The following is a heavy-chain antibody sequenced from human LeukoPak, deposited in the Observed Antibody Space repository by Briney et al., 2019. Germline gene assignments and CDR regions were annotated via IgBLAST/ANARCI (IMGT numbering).Heavy chain of an antibody. CDR2: IIPIFGTA. Sequence: SVKVSCKASGGTFSSYAISWVRQAPGQGLEWMGGIIPIFGTANYAQKFQGRVTITTDESTSTAYMELSSLRSEDTAVYYCARGGYCDSSGYLDYWGQGTLVTVSS. V-gene: IGHV1-69*05. D-gene: IGHD3-22*01. J-gene: IGHJ4*02. CDR1: GGTFSSYA. CDR3: ARGGYCDSSGYLDY.